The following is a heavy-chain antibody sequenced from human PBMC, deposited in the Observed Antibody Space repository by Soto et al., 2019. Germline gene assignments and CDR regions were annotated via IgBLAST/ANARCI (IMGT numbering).Heavy chain of an antibody. CDR3: ARYQGDATMIVVVINPSAFDI. Sequence: SETLSLNCAVSGYSISSSNWWSWVRQPPGKGLEWIGEIYHSVSTNYNPSLKSRVTISVDKSKNQFSLKLSSVTAADTAVYYCARYQGDATMIVVVINPSAFDIWGQGTMVTVSS. CDR1: GYSISSSNW. J-gene: IGHJ3*02. D-gene: IGHD3-22*01. CDR2: IYHSVST. V-gene: IGHV4-4*02.